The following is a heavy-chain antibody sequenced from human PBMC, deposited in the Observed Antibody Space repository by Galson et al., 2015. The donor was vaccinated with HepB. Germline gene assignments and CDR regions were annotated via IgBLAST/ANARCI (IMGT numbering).Heavy chain of an antibody. Sequence: SLRLSCAASGFTFSSYAMSWVRQAPGKGLEWVSAISGSGGSTYYADSVKGRFTISRDNSKNTLYLQMNSLRAEDTAVYYCAKDQFGWYSSSQTLHQNYYYYGMDVWGQGTTVTVSS. CDR1: GFTFSSYA. D-gene: IGHD6-13*01. J-gene: IGHJ6*02. CDR3: AKDQFGWYSSSQTLHQNYYYYGMDV. V-gene: IGHV3-23*01. CDR2: ISGSGGST.